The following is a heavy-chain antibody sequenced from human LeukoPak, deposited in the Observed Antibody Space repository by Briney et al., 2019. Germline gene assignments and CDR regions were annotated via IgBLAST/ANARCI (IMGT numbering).Heavy chain of an antibody. CDR3: ARVVRHHTYYYRSGSYLSWFDP. CDR2: IYYSWST. CDR1: GGSISIYY. Sequence: SETLSLTCTVSGGSISIYYWRWLRQPPGKGLEWIGYIYYSWSTNYNPSLKSRVTISVDTSKNQFSLKLSSVTAADTAVYYCARVVRHHTYYYRSGSYLSWFDPGGQGTLVTVSS. V-gene: IGHV4-59*01. J-gene: IGHJ5*02. D-gene: IGHD3-10*01.